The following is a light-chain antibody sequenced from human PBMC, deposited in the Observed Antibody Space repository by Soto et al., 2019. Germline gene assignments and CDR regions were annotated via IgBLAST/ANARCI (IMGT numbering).Light chain of an antibody. J-gene: IGKJ4*01. CDR3: QQYYSSPLT. CDR1: QSVSYSSDKRNC. V-gene: IGKV4-1*01. CDR2: WAS. Sequence: DIVMTQSPDSLAVSLGERATINCKSSQSVSYSSDKRNCLAWYQQKPGLPPKLLIYWASTRESGVPDRFSGNVSGTDFTLTISSLQAEDVEVYYCQQYYSSPLTFGGGTKVEIK.